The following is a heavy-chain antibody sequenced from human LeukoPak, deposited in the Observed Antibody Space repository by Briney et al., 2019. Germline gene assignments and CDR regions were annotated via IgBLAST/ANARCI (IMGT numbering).Heavy chain of an antibody. CDR1: GFTFSSYG. CDR2: IRYDGSNK. CDR3: AKAPASMVRGPYYYYYYMDV. Sequence: GGSLRLSCAASGFTFSSYGMHWVRQAPGKGLEWVAFIRYDGSNKYYADSVKGRFTISRDNSRNTLYLQMNSLRAEDTAVYYCAKAPASMVRGPYYYYYYMDVWGKGTTVTVSS. J-gene: IGHJ6*03. D-gene: IGHD3-10*01. V-gene: IGHV3-30*02.